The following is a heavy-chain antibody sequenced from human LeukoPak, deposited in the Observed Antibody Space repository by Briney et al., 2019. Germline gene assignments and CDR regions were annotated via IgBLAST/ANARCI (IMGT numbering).Heavy chain of an antibody. J-gene: IGHJ4*02. Sequence: KSSETLSLTCTVSGGSISSYYWSWIRQPPGKGLEWIGYIYYSGSTNYNPSLKSRVTISVDTSKNQFSLKLSSVTAADTAVYYCARDERGFDYWGQGTLSPSPQ. CDR1: GGSISSYY. V-gene: IGHV4-59*01. CDR3: ARDERGFDY. CDR2: IYYSGST.